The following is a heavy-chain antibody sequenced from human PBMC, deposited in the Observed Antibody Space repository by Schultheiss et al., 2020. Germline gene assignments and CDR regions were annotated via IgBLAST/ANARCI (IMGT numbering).Heavy chain of an antibody. V-gene: IGHV4-39*01. CDR3: ARAVVPAAKGHYYYYGMDV. CDR1: GGSISTYY. CDR2: VYHSGDS. J-gene: IGHJ6*02. D-gene: IGHD2-2*01. Sequence: SETLSLTCTVSGGSISTYYWGWIRQPPGKGLEWIGSVYHSGDSYYNPSLKSRVTISVDTSKKQFSLKLRSVTAADTAVYYCARAVVPAAKGHYYYYGMDVWGQGTTVTVSS.